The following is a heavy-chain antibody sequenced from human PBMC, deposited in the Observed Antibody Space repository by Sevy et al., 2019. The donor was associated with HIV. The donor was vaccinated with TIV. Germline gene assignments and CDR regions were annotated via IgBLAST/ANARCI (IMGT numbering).Heavy chain of an antibody. CDR3: ARDLGYYDYVWGSYRYRGLGFDY. CDR1: GFTFSSYW. V-gene: IGHV3-7*01. Sequence: GGSLRLSCAASGFTFSSYWMSWVRQAPGKGLEWVANIKQDGSEKYYVDSVKGRFTISRDNPKNSLYLQMNSLRAEDTAVYYCARDLGYYDYVWGSYRYRGLGFDYWGQGTLVTVSS. J-gene: IGHJ4*02. D-gene: IGHD3-16*02. CDR2: IKQDGSEK.